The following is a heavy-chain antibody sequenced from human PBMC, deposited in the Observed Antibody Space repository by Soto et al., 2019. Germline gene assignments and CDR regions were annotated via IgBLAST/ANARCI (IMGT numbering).Heavy chain of an antibody. Sequence: QVQLVQSGAEVKKPGASVKVSCKASGYTFTSYDINWVRQATGQGLEWMGWMNPNSGNTGYAQKFQGRVTMTRNTSISTAYMELSSLRSEDTAVYYCARKPQPNYDFWSGYSSRERLYGMDVWGQGTTVTVSS. D-gene: IGHD3-3*01. CDR3: ARKPQPNYDFWSGYSSRERLYGMDV. CDR1: GYTFTSYD. V-gene: IGHV1-8*01. CDR2: MNPNSGNT. J-gene: IGHJ6*02.